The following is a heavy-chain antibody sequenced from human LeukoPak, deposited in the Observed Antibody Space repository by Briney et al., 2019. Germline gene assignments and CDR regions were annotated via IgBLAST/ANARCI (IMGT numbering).Heavy chain of an antibody. Sequence: GGSLRLSCAASGFTFSSYEMNWVRQGPGKGLEWFSYISSGGGTIYYADSVKGRFTISRDNAKNSLYLEMNSLRAEDTAVYYCVRDLDYWGQGTLVTVSS. CDR3: VRDLDY. CDR2: ISSGGGTI. CDR1: GFTFSSYE. J-gene: IGHJ4*02. V-gene: IGHV3-48*03.